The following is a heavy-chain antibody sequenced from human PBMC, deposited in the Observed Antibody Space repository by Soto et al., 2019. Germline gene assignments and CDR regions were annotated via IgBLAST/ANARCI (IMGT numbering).Heavy chain of an antibody. CDR1: GFTFGGSA. V-gene: IGHV3-73*02. Sequence: EGQLVESGGGLVQPGGSLKLSCAASGFTFGGSAMLWVRQASGKGLEWVGHIRSKTNSYATAYAESVKGRFTISRDDSMNTAYLQMNSLKTEDTAVYFCTRQTDAVQWLVVPTDYNFDYWGQGTLVTVSS. D-gene: IGHD6-19*01. CDR2: IRSKTNSYAT. CDR3: TRQTDAVQWLVVPTDYNFDY. J-gene: IGHJ4*02.